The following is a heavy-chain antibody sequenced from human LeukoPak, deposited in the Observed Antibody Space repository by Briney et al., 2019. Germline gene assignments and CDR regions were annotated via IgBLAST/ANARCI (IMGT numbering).Heavy chain of an antibody. CDR2: MYYSGNT. CDR1: GGSISGYY. J-gene: IGHJ4*02. Sequence: SETLSLTCTVSGGSISGYYWSWIRQPPGKGLEWIGYMYYSGNTNYNPSLKSRLTTSLDTSKNQFSLKLSSVTAADTAVYYCARGKYYFDYWGQGTLVTVSS. CDR3: ARGKYYFDY. V-gene: IGHV4-59*01.